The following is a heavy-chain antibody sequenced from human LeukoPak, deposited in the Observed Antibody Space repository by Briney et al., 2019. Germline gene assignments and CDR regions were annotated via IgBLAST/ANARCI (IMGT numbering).Heavy chain of an antibody. CDR3: ASGYFVHTFDF. Sequence: RSETLSLTCTVSGVSIRSTSYYWGWIRQPPGKGLEWIGSIYFSGNTYYNPSLKTRVTISIDTSKNQFFLKLTSVTAADTAIFYCASGYFVHTFDFWGQGTLGTVSS. J-gene: IGHJ4*02. D-gene: IGHD2-2*03. V-gene: IGHV4-39*01. CDR1: GVSIRSTSYY. CDR2: IYFSGNT.